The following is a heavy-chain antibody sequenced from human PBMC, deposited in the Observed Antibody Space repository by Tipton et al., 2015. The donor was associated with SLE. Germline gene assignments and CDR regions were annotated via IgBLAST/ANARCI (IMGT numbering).Heavy chain of an antibody. V-gene: IGHV3-7*01. Sequence: QLVQSGGGLVKPGGSLRLSCAASGFTFSTYWMSWVRQAPGKGLEWVANIKQDGSEKYYVDSVKGRFTISRDNAKNSLYLQMNSLRAEDTAVYYCARHVGAAAGQGAFDIWGQGTMVTVSS. CDR3: ARHVGAAAGQGAFDI. D-gene: IGHD6-13*01. J-gene: IGHJ3*02. CDR1: GFTFSTYW. CDR2: IKQDGSEK.